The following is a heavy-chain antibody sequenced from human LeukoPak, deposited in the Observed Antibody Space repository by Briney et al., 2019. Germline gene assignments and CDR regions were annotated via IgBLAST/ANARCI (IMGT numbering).Heavy chain of an antibody. CDR1: GFTFSTYG. Sequence: PGGSLRLSCAATGFTFSTYGMTWVRQAPGNGLEWFSGIGGSGDSTYYADSVKGRFTISRDNSRNTVYLQMNSLRAEDTAVYYCAKDRQQLANLEYWGQGTLVTVSS. D-gene: IGHD6-13*01. J-gene: IGHJ4*02. CDR2: IGGSGDST. CDR3: AKDRQQLANLEY. V-gene: IGHV3-23*01.